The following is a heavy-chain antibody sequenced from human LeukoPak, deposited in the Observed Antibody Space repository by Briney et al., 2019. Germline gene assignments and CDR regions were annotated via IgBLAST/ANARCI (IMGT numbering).Heavy chain of an antibody. V-gene: IGHV5-51*01. D-gene: IGHD3-10*01. CDR3: ARLSYYYGSGDNWFDP. J-gene: IGHJ5*02. CDR2: IRPMNSDV. CDR1: GYNFNTYW. Sequence: GESLKISCKGSGYNFNTYWVAWVRQLPGKGLEWMGIIRPMNSDVRYSPSFQGQVTISADRSINTAYLQWSSLTASDTAMYYCARLSYYYGSGDNWFDPWGQGTLVTVSS.